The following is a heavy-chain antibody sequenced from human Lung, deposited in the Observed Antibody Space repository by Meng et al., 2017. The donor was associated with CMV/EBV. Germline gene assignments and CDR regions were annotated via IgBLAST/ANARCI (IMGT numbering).Heavy chain of an antibody. D-gene: IGHD6-19*01. Sequence: VQLVQSGAEVKRPGASVKISCQASGYSFSGFYLNWARQAPGHGLEWLGRVNPISDDTHLAQKFEGRITVTRGATINTAFMELTRLRPDDTAVYYCAKSSDNGWSSWGPGTLGHRLL. V-gene: IGHV1-2*06. CDR1: GYSFSGFY. CDR2: VNPISDDT. CDR3: AKSSDNGWSS. J-gene: IGHJ4*01.